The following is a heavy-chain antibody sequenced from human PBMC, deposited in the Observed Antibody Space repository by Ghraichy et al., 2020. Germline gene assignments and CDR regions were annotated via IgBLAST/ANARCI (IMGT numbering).Heavy chain of an antibody. CDR2: ISGSGGST. Sequence: GGSLRLSCAASGFTFSSYAMSWVRQAPGKGLEWVSAISGSGGSTYYADSVKGRFTISRDNSKNTLYLQMNSLRAEDTAVYYCAKDRRGYYDFWSGYNGMDVWGQGTTVTVSS. CDR1: GFTFSSYA. CDR3: AKDRRGYYDFWSGYNGMDV. V-gene: IGHV3-23*01. J-gene: IGHJ6*02. D-gene: IGHD3-3*01.